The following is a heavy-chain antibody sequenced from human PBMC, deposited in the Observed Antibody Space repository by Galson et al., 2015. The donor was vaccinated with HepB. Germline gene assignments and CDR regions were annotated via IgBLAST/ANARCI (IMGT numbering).Heavy chain of an antibody. CDR1: GYTFTSYG. CDR2: ISAYNGNT. D-gene: IGHD6-19*01. J-gene: IGHJ4*02. V-gene: IGHV1-18*04. CDR3: ARDGLSGYSSGWYSY. Sequence: SVKVSCKASGYTFTSYGISWVRQAPGQGLEWMGWISAYNGNTNYAQKLQGRVTMTTDTSTSTAYMELRSLRSDDTAVYYCARDGLSGYSSGWYSYWGQGTLVTVSS.